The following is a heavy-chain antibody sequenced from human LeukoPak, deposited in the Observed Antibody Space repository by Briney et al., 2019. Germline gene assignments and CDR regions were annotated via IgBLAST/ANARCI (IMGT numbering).Heavy chain of an antibody. CDR2: IIPIFGTA. D-gene: IGHD1-26*01. J-gene: IGHJ4*02. CDR1: GGTFSSYA. V-gene: IGHV1-69*01. CDR3: ARVIVGAAYFDY. Sequence: GASVKVSCKASGGTFSSYAISWVRQAPGQGLEWMGGIIPIFGTANYAQKFQGRVTITADESTSTAYMELSSLRSEDTAVYYCARVIVGAAYFDYWGQGTLVTVSS.